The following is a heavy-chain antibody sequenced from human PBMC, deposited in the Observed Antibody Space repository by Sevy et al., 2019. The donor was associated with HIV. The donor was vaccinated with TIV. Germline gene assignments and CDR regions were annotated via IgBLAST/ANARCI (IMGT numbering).Heavy chain of an antibody. V-gene: IGHV1-69*13. CDR2: IIPIFGTP. J-gene: IGHJ3*02. D-gene: IGHD7-27*01. CDR1: GDTFSTYG. CDR3: AREGGVATTGDHDAFDI. Sequence: ASVKVSCKASGDTFSTYGLSWVRQAPGQGLEWTGGIIPIFGTPNYAQKFQGRVTITADESAGTAYMELSSLRSEDTALYYCAREGGVATTGDHDAFDIWGHGTLVTVSS.